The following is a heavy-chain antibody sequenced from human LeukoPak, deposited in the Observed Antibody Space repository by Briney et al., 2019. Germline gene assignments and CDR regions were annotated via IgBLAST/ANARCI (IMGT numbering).Heavy chain of an antibody. J-gene: IGHJ4*02. V-gene: IGHV3-13*03. D-gene: IGHD5-18*01. Sequence: PGGSLRLSCAACGFTFSSYDMHWVRQATGKGLEWVSAIGTAGDTYYPGSGEGQFTISRENAKNSLYLQMNSLRAGDTAVYYCASNRIQLWFPEAFDYWGQGTLVTVSS. CDR1: GFTFSSYD. CDR3: ASNRIQLWFPEAFDY. CDR2: IGTAGDT.